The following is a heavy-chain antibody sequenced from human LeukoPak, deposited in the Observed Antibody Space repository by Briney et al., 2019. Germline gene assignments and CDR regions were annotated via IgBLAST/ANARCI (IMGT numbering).Heavy chain of an antibody. V-gene: IGHV2-5*01. J-gene: IGHJ4*02. Sequence: SGPTLVNPTQTLTLTCTFSGFSLSTSGVGVGWIRQPPTKALEWLTLIYWNDDTRYSPSMKSRLTITKDTSKSQVVLTLTNMDPVDTATYYCAHSPYCYSTSCYYDSWGQGTLVTVSS. CDR1: GFSLSTSGVG. D-gene: IGHD2-2*01. CDR3: AHSPYCYSTSCYYDS. CDR2: IYWNDDT.